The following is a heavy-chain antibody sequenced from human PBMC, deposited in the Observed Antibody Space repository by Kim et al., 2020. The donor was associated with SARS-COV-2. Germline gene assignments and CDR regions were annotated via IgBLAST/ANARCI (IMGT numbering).Heavy chain of an antibody. V-gene: IGHV1-18*01. Sequence: ASVKVSCKASGYTFTSYGISWVRQAPGQGLEWMGWISAYNGNTNYAQKLQGRVTMTTDTSTSTAYMELRSLRSDDTAVYYCAREGGGRYFDWLRYNWFDPWGQGTLVTVSS. CDR3: AREGGGRYFDWLRYNWFDP. D-gene: IGHD3-9*01. CDR2: ISAYNGNT. CDR1: GYTFTSYG. J-gene: IGHJ5*02.